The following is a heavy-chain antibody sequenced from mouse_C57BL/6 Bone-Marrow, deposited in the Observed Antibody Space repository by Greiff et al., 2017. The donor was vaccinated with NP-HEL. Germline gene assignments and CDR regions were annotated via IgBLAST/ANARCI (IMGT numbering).Heavy chain of an antibody. CDR2: ISSGSSTI. Sequence: EVHLVESGGGLVKPGGSLKLSCAASGFTFSDYGMHWVRQAPEKGLEWVAYISSGSSTIYYADTVKGRFTISRDNAKNTLFLQMTSLRSEDTAMDYCARGYSNYLAWFAYWGQGTLVTVSA. V-gene: IGHV5-17*01. CDR1: GFTFSDYG. D-gene: IGHD2-5*01. J-gene: IGHJ3*01. CDR3: ARGYSNYLAWFAY.